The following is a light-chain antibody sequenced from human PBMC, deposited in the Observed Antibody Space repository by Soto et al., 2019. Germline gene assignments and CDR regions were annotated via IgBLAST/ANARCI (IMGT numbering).Light chain of an antibody. J-gene: IGKJ2*01. V-gene: IGKV3-20*01. Sequence: EIVLTQSPGTLSLSPGERATLSCRASQSVYNNYLAWYQQKPGQTPRLLVNGASNRATGIPDRFSGGGSVTDFTLTISSLEPEDFAVYYCQQDGLPHHSFGQGTRVEIK. CDR2: GAS. CDR1: QSVYNNY. CDR3: QQDGLPHHS.